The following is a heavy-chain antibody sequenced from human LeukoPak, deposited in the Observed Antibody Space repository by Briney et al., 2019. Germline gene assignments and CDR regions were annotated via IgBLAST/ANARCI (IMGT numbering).Heavy chain of an antibody. V-gene: IGHV4-39*07. Sequence: SETLSLTCTVSGGSISSSSYYWGWIRQPPGKGLGWIGSIYYSGSTYYNPSLKSRVTMSVDTSKNQFSLKLSSVTAADTAVYYCARFSGLVGATTLDYFDYWGQGTLVTVSS. CDR1: GGSISSSSYY. J-gene: IGHJ4*02. D-gene: IGHD1-26*01. CDR3: ARFSGLVGATTLDYFDY. CDR2: IYYSGST.